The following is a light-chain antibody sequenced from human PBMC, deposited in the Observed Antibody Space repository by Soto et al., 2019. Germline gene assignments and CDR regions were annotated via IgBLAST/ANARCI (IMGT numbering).Light chain of an antibody. V-gene: IGKV3-20*01. CDR1: QSVSNDF. CDR2: GAS. J-gene: IGKJ1*01. CDR3: QQSDDWPWT. Sequence: EIVLTQSPGILSLSPGERATLSCRASQSVSNDFLAWYQQQPGQAPRLLIYGASTRATGIPARFSGSGSGADFTLTISSLEPEDFAVYFCQQSDDWPWTFGQGTKVDIK.